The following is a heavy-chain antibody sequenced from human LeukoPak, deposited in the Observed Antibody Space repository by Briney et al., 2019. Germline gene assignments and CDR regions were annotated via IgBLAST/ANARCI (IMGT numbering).Heavy chain of an antibody. J-gene: IGHJ4*02. V-gene: IGHV3-23*01. CDR1: RVTFNTYA. CDR3: AKIVGVAEQIHDY. CDR2: ISGSGGSI. Sequence: GGSLRLSCAASRVTFNTYAMSWVRQAPGKGLEWVSVISGSGGSIYYADSVKGRFTISRDNSKNTLYLQMNSLRAEDTAVYYCAKIVGVAEQIHDYWGQGTLVTVSS. D-gene: IGHD2-21*01.